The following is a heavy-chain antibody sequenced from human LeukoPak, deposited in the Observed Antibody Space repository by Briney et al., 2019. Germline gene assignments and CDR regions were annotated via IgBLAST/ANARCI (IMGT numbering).Heavy chain of an antibody. D-gene: IGHD6-13*01. Sequence: GRSLRLSCAASGFTFSSYAMHWVRQAPGKGLEWVAVISYDGSNKYYADSVKGRFTISRDNSKNTLYLQMNSLRAEDTAVYYCARDRGSSWSGGYFQHWGQGTLVTVSS. CDR1: GFTFSSYA. V-gene: IGHV3-30*04. CDR2: ISYDGSNK. CDR3: ARDRGSSWSGGYFQH. J-gene: IGHJ1*01.